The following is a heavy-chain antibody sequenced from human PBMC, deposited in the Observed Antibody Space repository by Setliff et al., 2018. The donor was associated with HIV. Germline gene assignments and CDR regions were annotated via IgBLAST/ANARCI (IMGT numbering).Heavy chain of an antibody. CDR3: AKGLDYLDSSGYSYFRL. CDR1: GFTFSGFA. Sequence: PGGSLRLSCGASGFTFSGFAMNWVRHAPGKGLEWVSAVSGGGTATEYAGSVQGRCTISRDNSQNALYLEMNNLRAEDTAIYYCAKGLDYLDSSGYSYFRLWGQGTQVTVSS. CDR2: VSGGGTAT. D-gene: IGHD3-22*01. V-gene: IGHV3-23*01. J-gene: IGHJ4*02.